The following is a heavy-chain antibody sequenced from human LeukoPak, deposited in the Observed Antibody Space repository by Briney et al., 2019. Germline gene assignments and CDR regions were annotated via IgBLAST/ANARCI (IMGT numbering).Heavy chain of an antibody. CDR2: ISSSSSYI. D-gene: IGHD1-14*01. CDR1: GFTFSSYS. CDR3: ASLRVEKNRGRPFDI. J-gene: IGHJ3*02. V-gene: IGHV3-21*01. Sequence: GGSLRLSCAASGFTFSSYSMNWVRQAPGKGLEWVSSISSSSSYIYYADSVKGRFTISRDNAKNSLYLQMSSLRAEDTALYYCASLRVEKNRGRPFDIWGQGTMVTVSS.